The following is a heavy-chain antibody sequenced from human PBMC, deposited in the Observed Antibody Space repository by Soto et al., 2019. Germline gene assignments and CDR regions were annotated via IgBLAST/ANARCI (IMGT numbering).Heavy chain of an antibody. Sequence: ELQLVESGGGLVQPGRSLRLSCVASGFTLGEYGMHWVRQVPGKGLEWVAGINWNGDNIAYADSVRGRFIISRDNAKNSLYLQMNSLRAEDTAFYYCAKDIRYYGSGTTPYWGQGTLVTVSS. CDR3: AKDIRYYGSGTTPY. J-gene: IGHJ4*02. CDR2: INWNGDNI. CDR1: GFTLGEYG. D-gene: IGHD3-10*01. V-gene: IGHV3-9*01.